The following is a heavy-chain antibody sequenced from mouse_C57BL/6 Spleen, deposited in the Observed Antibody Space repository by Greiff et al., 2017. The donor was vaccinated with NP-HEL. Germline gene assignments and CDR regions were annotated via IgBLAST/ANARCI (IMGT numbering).Heavy chain of an antibody. CDR3: ARSYNSYYFDY. V-gene: IGHV1-69*01. CDR1: GYTFTSYW. J-gene: IGHJ2*01. CDR2: IDPSDRYN. D-gene: IGHD1-3*01. Sequence: QVQLQQPGAELVMPGASVKLSCKASGYTFTSYWMHWVKQRPGQGLEWIGEIDPSDRYNNSNQKFKGKSKLTVDKSTSTAYIPLCSLPSEDSAVYYCARSYNSYYFDYWGQGTTLTVSS.